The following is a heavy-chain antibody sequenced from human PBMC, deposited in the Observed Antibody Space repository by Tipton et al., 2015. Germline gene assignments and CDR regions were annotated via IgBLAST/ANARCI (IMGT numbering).Heavy chain of an antibody. J-gene: IGHJ4*02. Sequence: SLRLSCAASGFTFSDYYMSWIRQAPGKGLEWVSYISSSGSTKYYADFVKGRFTISRDNAKNSLYLQMNSLRAEDTAVYYCATETIYSYGLYYFDYWGQGTLVTVSP. CDR2: ISSSGSTK. D-gene: IGHD5-18*01. CDR3: ATETIYSYGLYYFDY. V-gene: IGHV3-11*04. CDR1: GFTFSDYY.